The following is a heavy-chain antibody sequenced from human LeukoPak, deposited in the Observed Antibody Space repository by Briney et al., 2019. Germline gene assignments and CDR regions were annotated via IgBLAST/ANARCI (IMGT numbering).Heavy chain of an antibody. J-gene: IGHJ4*02. CDR2: IYHSGST. Sequence: SETLSLTCAVSDYSISSGYYWGWIRQPPGKGLEWIGSIYHSGSTYYNPSLKSRVTISVDTSKNQFSLKLSSVTAADTAVYYCAREGDQWLLQYFFDYWGQGTLVAVSS. V-gene: IGHV4-38-2*02. CDR3: AREGDQWLLQYFFDY. D-gene: IGHD6-19*01. CDR1: DYSISSGYY.